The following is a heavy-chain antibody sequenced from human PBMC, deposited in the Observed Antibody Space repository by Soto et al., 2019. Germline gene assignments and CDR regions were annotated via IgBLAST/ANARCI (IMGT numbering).Heavy chain of an antibody. J-gene: IGHJ4*02. CDR3: AKGHAGGDTNRSADY. V-gene: IGHV3-30*18. Sequence: PGGSLRLSCAASGFTFSNYGMHWVRQAPGKGLEWVAVIRNDGSNEYYADSVKGRFTISRDNPKHTLYLQMNSLRAEDTAVYYCAKGHAGGDTNRSADYWGQGALVTVSS. CDR2: IRNDGSNE. D-gene: IGHD3-16*01. CDR1: GFTFSNYG.